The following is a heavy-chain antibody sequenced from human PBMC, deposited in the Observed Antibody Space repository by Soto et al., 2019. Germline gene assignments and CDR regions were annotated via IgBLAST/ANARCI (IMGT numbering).Heavy chain of an antibody. J-gene: IGHJ6*02. Sequence: ASVKVSCKISGHTLTEFSIHWVRQAPGKGLEWMGGFDPEGGEAIYAQKWHGRVTVTEDTVTDTAYMELSGLKSDDTAVYYCARGGNWNFPGYYYYYGMDVWGQGTTVTVSS. CDR2: FDPEGGEA. CDR3: ARGGNWNFPGYYYYYGMDV. V-gene: IGHV1-24*01. D-gene: IGHD1-7*01. CDR1: GHTLTEFS.